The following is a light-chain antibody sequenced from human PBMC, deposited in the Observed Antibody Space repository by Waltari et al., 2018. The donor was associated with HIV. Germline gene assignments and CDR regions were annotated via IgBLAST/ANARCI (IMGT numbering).Light chain of an antibody. J-gene: IGKJ1*01. V-gene: IGKV3-20*01. CDR1: KSLNSTY. CDR3: HQYGSSPRT. CDR2: GAS. Sequence: EIESTQSPGTLSLSPGERATLACRASKSLNSTYLAWYQQQPGQTPRLLIYGASSRAIGIPDRFSGSGSGTDFTLTISRLEPGDFAVYYCHQYGSSPRTFGQGTKVDIK.